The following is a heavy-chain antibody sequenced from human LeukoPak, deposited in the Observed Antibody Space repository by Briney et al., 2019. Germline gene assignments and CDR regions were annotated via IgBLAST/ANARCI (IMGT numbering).Heavy chain of an antibody. CDR2: IRSKANSYAT. D-gene: IGHD2-15*01. V-gene: IGHV3-73*01. J-gene: IGHJ4*02. CDR3: SKGGIIDY. Sequence: GGSLRLSCAASGFTFSGSAMHWVRQASGEGLEWVGRIRSKANSYATAYAASVKGRFTISRDDSKNTAYLQMNSLKTEDTAVYYCSKGGIIDYWGQGTLVTVSS. CDR1: GFTFSGSA.